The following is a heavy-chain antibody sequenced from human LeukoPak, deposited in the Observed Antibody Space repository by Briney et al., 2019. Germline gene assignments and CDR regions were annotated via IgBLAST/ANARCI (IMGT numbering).Heavy chain of an antibody. Sequence: PSETLSPTCTVSGGSISSYYWSWIRQPAGKGLEWIGRIYTSGSTNYNPSLKSRVTMSVDTSKNQFSLKLSSVTAADTAVYYCARDLHCSSTSCYRGYYYYYYMDVWGKGTTVTVSS. CDR1: GGSISSYY. J-gene: IGHJ6*03. D-gene: IGHD2-2*02. V-gene: IGHV4-4*07. CDR2: IYTSGST. CDR3: ARDLHCSSTSCYRGYYYYYYMDV.